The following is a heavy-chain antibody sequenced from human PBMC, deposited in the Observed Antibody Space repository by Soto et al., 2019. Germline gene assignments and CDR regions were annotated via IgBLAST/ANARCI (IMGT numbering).Heavy chain of an antibody. Sequence: QVQLQESGPGLVKPSQTLSLTCTVSGGSISSGGYYWSWIRQHPGKGLEWIGYIYYSGSTYYNPSLKSLFTLSVDTSKNQCSLKLSSVTAADTAVYYCARDEGGTTAIGGWGQGTLVTVSS. CDR1: GGSISSGGYY. J-gene: IGHJ4*02. CDR3: ARDEGGTTAIGG. CDR2: IYYSGST. V-gene: IGHV4-31*01. D-gene: IGHD3-10*01.